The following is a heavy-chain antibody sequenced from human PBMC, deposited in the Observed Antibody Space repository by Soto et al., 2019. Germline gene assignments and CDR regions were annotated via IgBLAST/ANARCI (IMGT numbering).Heavy chain of an antibody. J-gene: IGHJ6*02. CDR1: GYTFTSYG. CDR2: ISAYTGNT. V-gene: IGHV1-18*01. D-gene: IGHD3-3*01. CDR3: ARDRAPYYDFWSGYRPHYYSYGMDV. Sequence: ASVKVSCKASGYTFTSYGISRVRQAPGQGLEGMGWISAYTGNTHYAQKLQGRATITTDTSTSTAYMELSSLRSDDTAVYYCARDRAPYYDFWSGYRPHYYSYGMDVWGQGTTVTVSS.